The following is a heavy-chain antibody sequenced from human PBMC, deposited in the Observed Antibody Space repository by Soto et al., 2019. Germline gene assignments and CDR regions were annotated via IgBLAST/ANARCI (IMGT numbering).Heavy chain of an antibody. CDR3: ARVIWSGYLTSDY. CDR2: ISSSSNTI. CDR1: GFTFSTSS. Sequence: EVQLVESGGGLGQPGGSLRLSCVVSGFTFSTSSMNWVRQAPGKGLEWVSYISSSSNTIYADSVKGRFTISTDNAKNSLYLQMNSLRDEDTAVLYCARVIWSGYLTSDYWGQGTLVTVSS. D-gene: IGHD3-3*01. J-gene: IGHJ4*02. V-gene: IGHV3-48*02.